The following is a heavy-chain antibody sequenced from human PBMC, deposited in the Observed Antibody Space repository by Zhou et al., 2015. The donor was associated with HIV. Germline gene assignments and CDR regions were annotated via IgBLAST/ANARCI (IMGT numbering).Heavy chain of an antibody. D-gene: IGHD3-22*01. V-gene: IGHV1-69*12. Sequence: QVQLVQSGAEVKKPGSSVKVSCKASGGTFSSYAISWVRQAPGQGLEWMGGIIPIFGTANYAQKFQGRVTITADESTSTAYMELSSLRSEDTAVYYCARDQGLYYDSSGYSFAYNFDIWGQGTMVTVSS. CDR1: GGTFSSYA. J-gene: IGHJ3*02. CDR3: ARDQGLYYDSSGYSFAYNFDI. CDR2: IIPIFGTA.